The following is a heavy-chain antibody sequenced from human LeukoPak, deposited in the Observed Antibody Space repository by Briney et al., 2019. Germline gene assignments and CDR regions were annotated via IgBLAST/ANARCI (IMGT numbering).Heavy chain of an antibody. Sequence: SETLSLTCTVSGDSISSYYWSWIRQPPGKGLEWIGYIYYSGTTDYNPSLESRVSISVDTSKNQFSLKLRFVTAADTAVYYCARDVDGYNALDYWGQGTLVTVSS. CDR3: ARDVDGYNALDY. J-gene: IGHJ4*02. V-gene: IGHV4-59*01. CDR1: GDSISSYY. D-gene: IGHD5-24*01. CDR2: IYYSGTT.